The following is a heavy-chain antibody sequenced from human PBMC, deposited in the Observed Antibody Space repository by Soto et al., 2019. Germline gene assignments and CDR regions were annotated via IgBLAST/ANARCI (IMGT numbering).Heavy chain of an antibody. V-gene: IGHV1-8*02. J-gene: IGHJ4*02. CDR1: GGTFSSYD. CDR3: GRGRSGQIVIFY. Sequence: ASVKVSCKASGGTFSSYDINWVRQATGQGLEWMGWMNPNSGNTVYAEKFQGRVTMTRNTSISTAYMELSSLRSEDTAVYYCGRGRSGQIVIFYWGQGTPVTVSS. CDR2: MNPNSGNT. D-gene: IGHD3-3*02.